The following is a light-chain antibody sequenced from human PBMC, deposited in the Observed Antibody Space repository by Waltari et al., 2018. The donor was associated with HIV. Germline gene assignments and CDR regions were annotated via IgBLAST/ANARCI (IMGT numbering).Light chain of an antibody. CDR2: RNN. Sequence: QSVLTQHPSASGTPGQRVTLSCSGSSSNIGSNTVNWYQQLPGTAPKLLIYRNNQRPSGVPDRFSGSKSGTSASLAISGLQSEDEADYYCAAWDDSLNGVVFGGGTKLTVL. CDR1: SSNIGSNT. V-gene: IGLV1-44*01. CDR3: AAWDDSLNGVV. J-gene: IGLJ2*01.